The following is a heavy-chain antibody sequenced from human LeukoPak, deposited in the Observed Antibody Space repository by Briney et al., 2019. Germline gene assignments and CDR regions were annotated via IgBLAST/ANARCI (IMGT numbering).Heavy chain of an antibody. CDR2: IYTSGST. D-gene: IGHD3-16*01. J-gene: IGHJ4*02. Sequence: MSSETLSLTCTVSGGSISSYYWSRIRQPPGKGLEWIGYIYTSGSTNYNPSLKSRVTISVDTSKNQFSLKLSSVTAADTAVYYCARLRSYFDYWGQGTLVTVSS. CDR1: GGSISSYY. V-gene: IGHV4-4*09. CDR3: ARLRSYFDY.